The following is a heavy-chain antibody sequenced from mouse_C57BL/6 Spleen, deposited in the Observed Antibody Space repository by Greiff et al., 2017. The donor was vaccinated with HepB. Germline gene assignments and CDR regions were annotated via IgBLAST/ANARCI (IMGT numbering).Heavy chain of an antibody. CDR3: EMGTAQATWGDY. Sequence: VQLQQPGAELVKPGASVKVSCKASGYTFTSYWMHWVKQRPGQGLEWIGRIHPSDSDTNYNQKFKGKATLTVDKSSSTAYMQLSSLTSEASAVYDCEMGTAQATWGDYWGQGTSVTVSS. D-gene: IGHD3-2*02. V-gene: IGHV1-74*01. CDR2: IHPSDSDT. CDR1: GYTFTSYW. J-gene: IGHJ4*01.